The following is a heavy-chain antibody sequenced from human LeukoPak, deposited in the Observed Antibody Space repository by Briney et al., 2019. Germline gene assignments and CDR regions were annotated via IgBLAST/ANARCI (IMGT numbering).Heavy chain of an antibody. CDR3: ARDRGTYGSGSYQASDY. J-gene: IGHJ4*02. CDR1: ESISSSYA. CDR2: LIPILGIA. V-gene: IGHV1-69*04. D-gene: IGHD3-10*01. Sequence: SSPKFLCNASESISSSYATNWMLKTPGIGLGWNGTLIPILGIANYAQKFQGRVTITADKSTSTAYMELSSLRSEDTAVYYCARDRGTYGSGSYQASDYWGQGTLVTVSS.